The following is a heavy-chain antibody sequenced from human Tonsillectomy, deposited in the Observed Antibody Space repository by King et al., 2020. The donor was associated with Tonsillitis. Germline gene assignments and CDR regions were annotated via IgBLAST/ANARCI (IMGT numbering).Heavy chain of an antibody. J-gene: IGHJ6*02. CDR2: IIPIFGTA. D-gene: IGHD3-9*01. Sequence: VQLVESGAEVKKPGSSIRVSCKASGGTFSSYVITWVRQAPGQGLEWMGGIIPIFGTANYAQKFQGRVTIIAGESTSTVYMELSSLRSEDTAVYYCARERYDTLTGYSRQDYYYYGMDVWGQGTTVTVSS. CDR1: GGTFSSYV. V-gene: IGHV1-69*01. CDR3: ARERYDTLTGYSRQDYYYYGMDV.